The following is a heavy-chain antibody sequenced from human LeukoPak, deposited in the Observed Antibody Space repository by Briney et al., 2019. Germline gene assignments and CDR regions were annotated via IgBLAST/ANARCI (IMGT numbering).Heavy chain of an antibody. CDR1: GYTFTTYA. D-gene: IGHD6-19*01. CDR3: ARGYSSGWYNFYYYYYMDV. Sequence: ASVKVSCKTSGYTFTTYAISWVRQAPGQGLEWMGWINTNTGNPTYAQGFTGRFVFSLDTSVSTAYLQISSLKAEDTAVYYCARGYSSGWYNFYYYYYMDVWGKGTTVTVSS. V-gene: IGHV7-4-1*02. J-gene: IGHJ6*03. CDR2: INTNTGNP.